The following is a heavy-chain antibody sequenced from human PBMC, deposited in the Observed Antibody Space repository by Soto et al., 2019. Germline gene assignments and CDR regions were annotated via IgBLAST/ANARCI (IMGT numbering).Heavy chain of an antibody. D-gene: IGHD1-26*01. CDR3: AATRGAYQPMGY. V-gene: IGHV1-3*01. Sequence: ASVKVSCKASGYTFIKFAIHWVRQAPGQRLEWMGWINVGNGNTKYSQKFQGRVTLTRDTSASTAYMELSSLKTEDTAVYYCAATRGAYQPMGYWGQGTLVTVSS. J-gene: IGHJ4*02. CDR1: GYTFIKFA. CDR2: INVGNGNT.